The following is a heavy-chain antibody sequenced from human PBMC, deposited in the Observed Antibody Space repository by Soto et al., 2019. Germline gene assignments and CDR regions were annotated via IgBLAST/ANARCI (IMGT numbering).Heavy chain of an antibody. CDR3: ARQSCGSTSCFYDY. CDR2: LNPNSGAT. J-gene: IGHJ4*02. D-gene: IGHD2-2*01. Sequence: ASVKVSCKASEYTFTDNYIYWIRQAPGQGLEWMGWLNPNSGATDFAQRFQGRVTLTSDTSISTAYMELNRLTSDDTAVFYCARQSCGSTSCFYDYWGPGTLVTVSS. V-gene: IGHV1-2*02. CDR1: EYTFTDNY.